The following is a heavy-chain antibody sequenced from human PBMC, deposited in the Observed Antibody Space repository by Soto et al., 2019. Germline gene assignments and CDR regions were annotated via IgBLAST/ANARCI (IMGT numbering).Heavy chain of an antibody. J-gene: IGHJ6*02. V-gene: IGHV1-18*04. CDR1: GYTFTSYG. CDR3: ARAKGTCSSTSCYPYYYGMDV. Sequence: ASVKVSCKASGYTFTSYGISWVRQAPGQGLEWMGWISAYNGNTNYAQKLQGRVTMTTDTSTSTAYMELRSLRSDDTAVYYCARAKGTCSSTSCYPYYYGMDVWGQGTTVTVSS. D-gene: IGHD2-2*01. CDR2: ISAYNGNT.